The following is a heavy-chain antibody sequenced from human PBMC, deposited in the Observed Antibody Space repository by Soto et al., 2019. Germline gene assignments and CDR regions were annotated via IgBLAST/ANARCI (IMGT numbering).Heavy chain of an antibody. J-gene: IGHJ4*02. V-gene: IGHV1-18*01. CDR3: ARDITGATGDY. Sequence: ASVKVSCKASGYTFINQNIFWVRQAPGQGLEWMGWISTSNGDTNYAQKFRDRVTMTTDTSTTTAYLELRSLRYDDTAVYYCARDITGATGDYWGQGTLVTV. CDR1: GYTFINQN. CDR2: ISTSNGDT. D-gene: IGHD1-26*01.